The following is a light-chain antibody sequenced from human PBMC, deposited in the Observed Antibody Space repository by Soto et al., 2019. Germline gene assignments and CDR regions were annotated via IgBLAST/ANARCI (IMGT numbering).Light chain of an antibody. CDR1: RSNIGAGYD. V-gene: IGLV1-40*01. CDR3: QAYDTSLSGYV. Sequence: QSVLTQPPSVSGAPGQRVTISCTGSRSNIGAGYDVNWYQHVPGTAPKLLIYRNRNRPSGVPDRISGSKSGTSASLAITGLQAEDEGDYYCQAYDTSLSGYVFGSGTKVTVL. J-gene: IGLJ1*01. CDR2: RNR.